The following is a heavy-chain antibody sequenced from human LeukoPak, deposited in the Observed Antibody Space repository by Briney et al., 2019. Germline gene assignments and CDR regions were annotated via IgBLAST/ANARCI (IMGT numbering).Heavy chain of an antibody. D-gene: IGHD3-10*01. J-gene: IGHJ5*02. Sequence: SETLSLTCTVSGGSISSYYWSWIRQPAGKGLEWIGRIYTSGSTNYNPSLKSRVTMSVDTSKNQFSLKLSSVTAADTAVYYCARSGWGSGSYYKTYNWFDPWGQGTLVTVSS. CDR1: GGSISSYY. V-gene: IGHV4-4*07. CDR2: IYTSGST. CDR3: ARSGWGSGSYYKTYNWFDP.